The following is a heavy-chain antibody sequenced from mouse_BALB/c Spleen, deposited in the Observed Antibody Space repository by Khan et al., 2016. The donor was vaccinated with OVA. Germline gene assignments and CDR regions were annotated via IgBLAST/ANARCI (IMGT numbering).Heavy chain of an antibody. Sequence: QVQLQQSGAELAKPGASVQMSCKASGYTFTTYWMHWVKQRPGQGLEWIGYINPTSGYTDYSENFKDKATLSADKSSSTAYMQLSRLTSEDSAGYYCTRDRIDYGGQGTTRTVSS. CDR3: TRDRIDY. CDR1: GYTFTTYW. V-gene: IGHV1-7*01. CDR2: INPTSGYT. J-gene: IGHJ2*01.